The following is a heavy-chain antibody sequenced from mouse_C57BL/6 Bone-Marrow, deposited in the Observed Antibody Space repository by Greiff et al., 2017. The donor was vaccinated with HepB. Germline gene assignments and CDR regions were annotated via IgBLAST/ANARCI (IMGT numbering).Heavy chain of an antibody. V-gene: IGHV5-4*01. CDR1: GFTFSSYA. J-gene: IGHJ3*01. CDR2: ISDGGSYT. CDR3: ARDRGLRRGTWFAY. Sequence: EVQLVESGGGLVKPGGTLKLSCAASGFTFSSYAMSWVRQTPEKRLEWVATISDGGSYTYYPDNVKGRFTISRDNAKNNLYLQMSHLKSEDTAMYYCARDRGLRRGTWFAYWGQGTLVTVSA. D-gene: IGHD2-2*01.